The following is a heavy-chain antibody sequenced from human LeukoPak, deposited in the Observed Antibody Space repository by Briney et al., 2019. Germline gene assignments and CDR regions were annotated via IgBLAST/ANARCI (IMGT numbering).Heavy chain of an antibody. V-gene: IGHV3-21*01. D-gene: IGHD6-13*01. J-gene: IGHJ6*03. CDR3: AKGYSSSRNDYYYYMDV. CDR1: GFTFSSYS. CDR2: ISSSSSYI. Sequence: GGSLRLSCAASGFTFSSYSMNWVRQAPGKGLEWVSSISSSSSYIYYADSVKGRFTISRDNAKNSLYLQMNSLRAEDTAVYYCAKGYSSSRNDYYYYMDVWGKGTTVTVSS.